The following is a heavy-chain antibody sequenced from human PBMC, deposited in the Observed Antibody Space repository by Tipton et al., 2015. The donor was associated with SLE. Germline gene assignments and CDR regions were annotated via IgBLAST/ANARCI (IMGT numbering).Heavy chain of an antibody. Sequence: TLSLTCTVSGGSIRSSRHFWDWIRQPPGKGLEWIGVLYYSGNTYYNPSLKSPVTLSIDTSKNQFSLKMRSVTAADTAVYFCARGYCSDGVCYGFGFFDYWGQGNLVTVSS. CDR1: GGSIRSSRHF. D-gene: IGHD2-8*01. J-gene: IGHJ4*02. CDR2: LYYSGNT. V-gene: IGHV4-39*07. CDR3: ARGYCSDGVCYGFGFFDY.